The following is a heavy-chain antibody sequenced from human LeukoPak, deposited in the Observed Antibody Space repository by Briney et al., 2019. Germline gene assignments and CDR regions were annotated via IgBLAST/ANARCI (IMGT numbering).Heavy chain of an antibody. CDR3: ARAAAVCSSTSCYGHY. J-gene: IGHJ4*02. D-gene: IGHD2-2*01. V-gene: IGHV3-23*01. Sequence: GGSLRLSCAASGFTFSSYGMHWVRQAPGKGLEWVSAISGDGRDTYYTDSVKGRFTISRDNSKNTLYLQMNSLRAEDTAIYYCARAAAVCSSTSCYGHYWGQGTLVTVSS. CDR1: GFTFSSYG. CDR2: ISGDGRDT.